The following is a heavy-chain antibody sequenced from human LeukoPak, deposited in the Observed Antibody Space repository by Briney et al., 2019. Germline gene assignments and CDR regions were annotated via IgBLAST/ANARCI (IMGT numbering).Heavy chain of an antibody. Sequence: TSETLSLTCTVSDDSITMYYWTWIRQPPGKGLEWIGYIYYSGSTNYNPSLKSRVTISVDTSKNQFSLKLSSVTAADTAVYYCARDKRWFGELFGGNWFDPWGQGTLVTVSS. V-gene: IGHV4-59*01. CDR1: DDSITMYY. CDR2: IYYSGST. CDR3: ARDKRWFGELFGGNWFDP. D-gene: IGHD3-10*01. J-gene: IGHJ5*02.